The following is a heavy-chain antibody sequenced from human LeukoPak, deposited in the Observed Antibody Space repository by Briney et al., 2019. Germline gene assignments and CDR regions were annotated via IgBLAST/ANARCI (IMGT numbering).Heavy chain of an antibody. D-gene: IGHD2-15*01. V-gene: IGHV3-21*01. CDR1: GFTFSSYS. CDR2: ISSSSSYI. J-gene: IGHJ3*02. Sequence: GGSLRLSCAASGFTFSSYSMNWVRQAPGKGLEWVSSISSSSSYIYYADSVKGRFTISRDNAKNSLYLQMNSLRAEDTAVYYCARVDCSGGSCYSMGDDAFDIWGQGTMVTVSS. CDR3: ARVDCSGGSCYSMGDDAFDI.